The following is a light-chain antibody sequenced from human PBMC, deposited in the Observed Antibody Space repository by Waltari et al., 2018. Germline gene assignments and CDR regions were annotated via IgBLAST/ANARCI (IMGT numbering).Light chain of an antibody. CDR3: AAWDDSLSAWV. J-gene: IGLJ3*02. CDR2: RSN. V-gene: IGLV1-47*01. CDR1: NSNIGSNY. Sequence: QSVLTQPPSASGTPGQRVTISSSGSNSNIGSNYVYWYQQLPGTAPKLLIYRSNQRLSGVPDRFSASKSGTSASLAISGLRSEDEADYYCAAWDDSLSAWVCGGGTKLTVL.